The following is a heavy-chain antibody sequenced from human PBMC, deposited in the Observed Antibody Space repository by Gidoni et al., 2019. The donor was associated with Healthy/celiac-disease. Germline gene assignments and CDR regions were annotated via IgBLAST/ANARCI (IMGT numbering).Heavy chain of an antibody. CDR1: GFTFSIYW. CDR3: ARESGSGWYYYYGMDV. V-gene: IGHV3-7*05. D-gene: IGHD6-19*01. CDR2: IKQDGSEK. Sequence: EVQLVESGGGLVQPGGSLRLSCAASGFTFSIYWMSWVRQAPGKGLEWVANIKQDGSEKYYVDSVKGRFTISRDNAKNSLYLQMNSLRAEDTAVYYCARESGSGWYYYYGMDVWGQGTTVTVSS. J-gene: IGHJ6*02.